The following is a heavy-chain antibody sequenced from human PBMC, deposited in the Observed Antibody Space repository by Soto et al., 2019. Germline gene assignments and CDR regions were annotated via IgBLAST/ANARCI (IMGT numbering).Heavy chain of an antibody. J-gene: IGHJ6*02. CDR3: ARVRRDGNTGYAMDV. D-gene: IGHD3-16*01. CDR1: GFTFSNYW. Sequence: GGSLRLSCAASGFTFSNYWMNWVRQAPGKGLEWVANIKRGGSEKYDVDSVKGRFTISRDNANESLYLQMSSLRAEDTAVYYCARVRRDGNTGYAMDVWGHGPRSPSP. CDR2: IKRGGSEK. V-gene: IGHV3-7*05.